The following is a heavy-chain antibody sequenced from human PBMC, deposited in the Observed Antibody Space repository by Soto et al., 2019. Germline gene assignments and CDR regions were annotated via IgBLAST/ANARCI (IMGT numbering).Heavy chain of an antibody. D-gene: IGHD6-6*01. CDR1: GGSISSGGYY. CDR2: IYYSGST. V-gene: IGHV4-31*03. J-gene: IGHJ5*02. CDR3: ARVRIAARGVYWFDP. Sequence: SETLSLTCTVSGGSISSGGYYWSWIRQHPGKGLEWIGYIYYSGSTYYNPSLKSRVTISVDTSKNQFSLKLSSVTAADTAVYYCARVRIAARGVYWFDPWGQGTLVTVSS.